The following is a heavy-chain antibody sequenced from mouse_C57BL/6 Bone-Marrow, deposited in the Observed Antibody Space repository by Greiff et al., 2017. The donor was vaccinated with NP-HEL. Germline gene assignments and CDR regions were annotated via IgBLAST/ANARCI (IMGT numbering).Heavy chain of an antibody. CDR3: AIYYGNFRDAMDY. CDR1: GYTFTSYG. D-gene: IGHD2-1*01. J-gene: IGHJ4*01. V-gene: IGHV1-81*01. Sequence: VQLQQSGAELARPGASVKLSCKASGYTFTSYGISWVKQRTGPGLEWIGEIYPRSGNTYYNEKFKGKATLTADKSSSTAYMELRSLTSEDSAVYFCAIYYGNFRDAMDYWGQGTSVTVSS. CDR2: IYPRSGNT.